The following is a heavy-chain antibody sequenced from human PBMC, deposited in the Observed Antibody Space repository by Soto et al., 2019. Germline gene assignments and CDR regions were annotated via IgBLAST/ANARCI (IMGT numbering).Heavy chain of an antibody. J-gene: IGHJ5*02. CDR2: IIPILGFP. Sequence: QVQLVQSGAEVKKPGSSVKVSCKASGGTDSSYTITWVRQAPGQGLQWMGRIIPILGFPNYAQDFQGRVFITADKSTITAYLELSSLRSNDASIYYWADQEGLDAFDPGGQGTPVTVSS. V-gene: IGHV1-69*02. CDR1: GGTDSSYT. CDR3: ADQEGLDAFDP.